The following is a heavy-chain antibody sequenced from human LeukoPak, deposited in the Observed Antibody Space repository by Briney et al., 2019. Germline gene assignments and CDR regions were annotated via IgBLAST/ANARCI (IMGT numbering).Heavy chain of an antibody. CDR3: ARDPSVLRFLEWLLYRYGFDY. CDR1: GFTFTSYT. V-gene: IGHV3-21*01. Sequence: GGSLRLSCAASGFTFTSYTMSWVRQAPGKGLEWVSSITNNGVHTYYTDSVKGRFTISRDNSKNTLYLQMNSLRAEDTAVYYCARDPSVLRFLEWLLYRYGFDYWGQGTLVTVSS. D-gene: IGHD3-3*01. CDR2: ITNNGVHT. J-gene: IGHJ4*02.